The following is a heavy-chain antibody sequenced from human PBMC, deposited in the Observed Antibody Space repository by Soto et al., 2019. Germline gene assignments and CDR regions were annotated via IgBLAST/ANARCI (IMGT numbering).Heavy chain of an antibody. J-gene: IGHJ5*02. V-gene: IGHV1-18*01. CDR1: GYTFTSYG. CDR2: ISAYNGNT. CDR3: ARDDCSSTSCYQVWFAP. D-gene: IGHD2-2*01. Sequence: ASVKVSCKASGYTFTSYGISWVRQAPGQGLEWMGWISAYNGNTNYAQKLQGRVTMTTDTSTSTAYMELRSLRSDDTAVYYCARDDCSSTSCYQVWFAPWGQGTLVTVSS.